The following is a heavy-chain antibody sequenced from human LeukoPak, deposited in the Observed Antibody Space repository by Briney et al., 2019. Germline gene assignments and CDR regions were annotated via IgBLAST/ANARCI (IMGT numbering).Heavy chain of an antibody. CDR1: GGTFSSYA. V-gene: IGHV1-69*05. CDR2: IIPIFGTA. D-gene: IGHD3-10*01. Sequence: SVKVSCKASGGTFSSYAISWVRQAPGQGLEWMGGIIPIFGTANYAQKFQGRVTMTTDTSTSTAYMELRSLRSDDTAVYYCARDPHYYGSGSYHDYWGQGTLVTVSS. CDR3: ARDPHYYGSGSYHDY. J-gene: IGHJ4*02.